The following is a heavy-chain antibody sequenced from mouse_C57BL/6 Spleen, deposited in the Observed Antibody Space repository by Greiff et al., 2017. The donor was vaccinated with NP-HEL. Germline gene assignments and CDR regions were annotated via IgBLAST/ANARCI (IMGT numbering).Heavy chain of an antibody. CDR1: GFTFSDYG. CDR3: ATYDYLGYFDY. CDR2: ISSGSSTI. Sequence: EVQLQESGGGLVKPGGSLKLSCAASGFTFSDYGMHWVRQAPEKGLEWVAYISSGSSTIYYADIVKGRFTISRDNAKNTLFLQMTSLRSEDTAMYYCATYDYLGYFDYWGQGTTLTVSS. V-gene: IGHV5-17*01. J-gene: IGHJ2*01. D-gene: IGHD2-4*01.